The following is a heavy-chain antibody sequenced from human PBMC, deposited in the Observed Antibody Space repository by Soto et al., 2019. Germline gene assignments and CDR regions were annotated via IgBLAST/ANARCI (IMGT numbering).Heavy chain of an antibody. CDR3: ARDLDSTTSRWFDP. Sequence: PGGSLRLSCAASGFTFSSYSMNWVRQAPGKGLEWVSSISSSSSYIYYADSVKGRFTISRDNAKNSLYLQMNSLRAGDTAVYYCARDLDSTTSRWFDPWGQGTLVTVSS. D-gene: IGHD3-3*01. V-gene: IGHV3-21*01. J-gene: IGHJ5*02. CDR2: ISSSSSYI. CDR1: GFTFSSYS.